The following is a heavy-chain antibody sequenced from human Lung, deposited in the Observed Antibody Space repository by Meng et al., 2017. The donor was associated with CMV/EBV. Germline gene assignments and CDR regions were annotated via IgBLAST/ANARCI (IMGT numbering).Heavy chain of an antibody. Sequence: SETLSLTCTVSGGSISSSSYYCGWIRQPPGKGLEWIGSIYYSGSTYYNPSLKSRVTISVDTSKNQFSLKLSSVTAADTAVYYCARSHSSGWPFDYWGQGTLVTVSS. CDR2: IYYSGST. CDR3: ARSHSSGWPFDY. D-gene: IGHD6-19*01. J-gene: IGHJ4*02. CDR1: GGSISSSSYY. V-gene: IGHV4-39*07.